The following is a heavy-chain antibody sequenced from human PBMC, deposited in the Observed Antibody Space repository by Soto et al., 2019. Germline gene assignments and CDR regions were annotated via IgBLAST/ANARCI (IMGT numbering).Heavy chain of an antibody. D-gene: IGHD6-13*01. CDR1: GLTFSSFA. Sequence: GGSLRLSCAASGLTFSSFAMSWFRQAPGKGLEWVSGISGSGGSTYHADSVKGRFIISRDNSKNVLYLQMNSVRAEDTAVYYCAKGHSSSPSPQYYYYGMDVWGQGTTVTVSS. V-gene: IGHV3-23*01. CDR2: ISGSGGST. J-gene: IGHJ6*02. CDR3: AKGHSSSPSPQYYYYGMDV.